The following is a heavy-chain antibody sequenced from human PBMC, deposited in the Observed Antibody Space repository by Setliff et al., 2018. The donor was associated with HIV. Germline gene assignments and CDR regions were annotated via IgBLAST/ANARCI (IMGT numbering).Heavy chain of an antibody. CDR2: ITNTGSST. CDR3: AKCGGTCWHNFFGP. Sequence: GGSLRLSCAASGFTFSDYYLNWFRLAPGKGLEWISHITNTGSSTNYADSVKGRFTISRDNAKNSLYLQLNSLRAEDTAVYYCAKCGGTCWHNFFGPWGQGTLVTVSS. CDR1: GFTFSDYY. D-gene: IGHD2-15*01. V-gene: IGHV3-11*03. J-gene: IGHJ5*02.